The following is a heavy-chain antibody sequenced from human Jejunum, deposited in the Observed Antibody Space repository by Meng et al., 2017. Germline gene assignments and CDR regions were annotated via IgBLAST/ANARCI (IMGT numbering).Heavy chain of an antibody. D-gene: IGHD3-22*01. CDR1: GFFISSGYY. CDR2: MYHSGIT. J-gene: IGHJ4*02. Sequence: SETLSLTCTVSGFFISSGYYWGWIRQPPGKGLEWIASMYHSGITYYNPSLKSRVTISVDTSKNQLSLRLSSVTAADTAVYYCARRVSSGSQYRYFGYWGQGTPVTVSS. CDR3: ARRVSSGSQYRYFGY. V-gene: IGHV4-38-2*02.